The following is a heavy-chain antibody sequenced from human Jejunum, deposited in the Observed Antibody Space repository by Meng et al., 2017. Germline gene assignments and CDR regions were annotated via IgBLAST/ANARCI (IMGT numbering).Heavy chain of an antibody. V-gene: IGHV3-66*02. D-gene: IGHD1/OR15-1a*01. J-gene: IGHJ4*02. CDR3: ARERRTGTTGLDY. CDR1: GFTVGDNY. CDR2: IYRDGGT. Sequence: VQVVESGGGLCQPGGCLRLSCTASGFTVGDNYVSWVRQAPGKDLEWVSVIYRDGGTNYANSVRGRFTISRDTSKNTVYLQMNSLRGEDTAMYYCARERRTGTTGLDYWGQGTLVTVSS.